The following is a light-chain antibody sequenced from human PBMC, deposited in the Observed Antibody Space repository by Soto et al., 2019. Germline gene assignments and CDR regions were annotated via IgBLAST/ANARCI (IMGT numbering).Light chain of an antibody. J-gene: IGKJ5*01. CDR1: QGISSY. CDR2: AAS. CDR3: QQYYSYPNT. V-gene: IGKV1-8*01. Sequence: IRMTQSPSSLSASPGDRVTITCRASQGISSYLAWYQQKPGKAPKLLIYAASTLQSGVPSRFSGSGSGTDFTLTISCLQSEDFATYYCQQYYSYPNTFGQGTRLEIK.